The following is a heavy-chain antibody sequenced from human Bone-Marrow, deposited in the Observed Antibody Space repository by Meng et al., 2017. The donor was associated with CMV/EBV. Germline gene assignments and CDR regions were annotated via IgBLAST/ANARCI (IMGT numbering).Heavy chain of an antibody. Sequence: SETLSLTCTVSGGSVSSGSYYWSWIRQPPGKGLEWIGYIYNSGNTNYNPSLKSRVTISVDTSKNQFSLKLNSVTAADTAVYYCARAPYSSSSDSYYGMDVWGQGTTVTVYS. D-gene: IGHD6-6*01. CDR2: IYNSGNT. CDR3: ARAPYSSSSDSYYGMDV. CDR1: GGSVSSGSYY. V-gene: IGHV4-61*01. J-gene: IGHJ6*02.